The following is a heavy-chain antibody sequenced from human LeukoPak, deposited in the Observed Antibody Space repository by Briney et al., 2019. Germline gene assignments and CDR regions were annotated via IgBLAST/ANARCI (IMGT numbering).Heavy chain of an antibody. V-gene: IGHV4-4*08. J-gene: IGHJ3*01. CDR2: IYTSVST. CDR1: GGSITSYS. CDR3: ARRGVTTYFYDSNGSTTDALDV. Sequence: TPQRLSLTCTVSGGSITSYSWNWIRQPPGEGLEWIGYIYTSVSTKSNSSLRSRVALSVDTPKNQFSRRLGSVTAADTAVYYCARRGVTTYFYDSNGSTTDALDVWGQGTMVTVSS. D-gene: IGHD3-22*01.